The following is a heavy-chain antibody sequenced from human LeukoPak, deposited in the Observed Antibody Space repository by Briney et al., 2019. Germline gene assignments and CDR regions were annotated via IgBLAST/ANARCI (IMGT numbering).Heavy chain of an antibody. J-gene: IGHJ4*02. CDR1: GGTFNSSG. CDR2: INPDSGGT. D-gene: IGHD2-2*01. V-gene: IGHV1-2*04. CDR3: ARGTRSVVVVPAASLDY. Sequence: ASVKVSCKASGGTFNSSGISWVRQAPGQGLEWMGGINPDSGGTNYAQNFQGWVTMTRDTSISTAYMELSRLRSDDTAVYYCARGTRSVVVVPAASLDYWGQGTLVTVSS.